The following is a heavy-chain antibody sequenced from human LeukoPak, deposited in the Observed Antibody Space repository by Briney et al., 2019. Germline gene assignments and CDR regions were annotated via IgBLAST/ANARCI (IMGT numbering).Heavy chain of an antibody. J-gene: IGHJ4*02. CDR2: ISSSSSYI. D-gene: IGHD4-23*01. CDR1: GFTFSSYS. CDR3: ARDFYPYGGNSGFEY. Sequence: PGGSLRLSCAASGFTFSSYSMNWVRQAPGKGLEWVSSISSSSSYIYYADSVKGRFTISRDNAKNSLYLQMNSLRAEDTAVYYCARDFYPYGGNSGFEYWGQGTLVTVSS. V-gene: IGHV3-21*01.